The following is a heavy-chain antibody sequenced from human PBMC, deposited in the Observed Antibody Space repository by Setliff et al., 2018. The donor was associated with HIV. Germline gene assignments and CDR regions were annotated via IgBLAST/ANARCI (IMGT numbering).Heavy chain of an antibody. D-gene: IGHD6-13*01. J-gene: IGHJ4*02. CDR1: GGSFSSGNYY. CDR3: AREDKYGYSSSWYNY. V-gene: IGHV4-61*09. CDR2: IYSIENT. Sequence: KASETLSLTCTVSGGSFSSGNYYWSWIRQPAGKGLEWIGHIYSIENTNYDPSLKSRVTISVDTSKNQFSLKLRSLTAADTAVYYCAREDKYGYSSSWYNYWGQGALVTVSS.